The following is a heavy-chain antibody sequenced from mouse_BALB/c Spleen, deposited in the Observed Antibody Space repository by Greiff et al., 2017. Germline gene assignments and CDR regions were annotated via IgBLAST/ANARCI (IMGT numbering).Heavy chain of an antibody. Sequence: DVKLQESGAELVRPGALVKLSCKASGFNIKDYYMHWVKQRPEQGLEWIGWIDPENGNTIYDPKFQGKASITADTSSNTAYLQLSSLTSEDTAVYYCARVDSPFAYWGQGTLVTVSA. CDR1: GFNIKDYY. V-gene: IGHV14-1*02. J-gene: IGHJ3*01. CDR3: ARVDSPFAY. CDR2: IDPENGNT.